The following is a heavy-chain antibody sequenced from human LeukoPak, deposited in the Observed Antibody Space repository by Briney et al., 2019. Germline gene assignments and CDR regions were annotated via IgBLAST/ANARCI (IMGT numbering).Heavy chain of an antibody. V-gene: IGHV3-23*01. J-gene: IGHJ4*02. Sequence: PGGSLRLXCAASGFTFNNYAMTWVRQAPGKGLEWVSVINGGSGNSYYADSVKGRFTVSRDNSKNTLYLQMNSLRDEDTAVYYCAKGQGYNYGDSIDYWGQGTLVTVSS. CDR3: AKGQGYNYGDSIDY. CDR2: INGGSGNS. CDR1: GFTFNNYA. D-gene: IGHD5-18*01.